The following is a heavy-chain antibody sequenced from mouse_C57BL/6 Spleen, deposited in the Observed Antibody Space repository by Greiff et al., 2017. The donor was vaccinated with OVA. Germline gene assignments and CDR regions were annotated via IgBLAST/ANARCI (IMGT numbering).Heavy chain of an antibody. CDR1: GFTFSSYA. D-gene: IGHD1-1*01. Sequence: EVKLMESGEGLVKPGGSLKLSCAASGFTFSSYAMSWVRQTPEKRLEWVAYISSGGDYIYYADTVKGRFTISRDNARNTLYLQMSSLKSEDTAMYYCTSDYGSLNGWYFDVWGTGTTVTVSS. J-gene: IGHJ1*03. CDR3: TSDYGSLNGWYFDV. V-gene: IGHV5-9-1*02. CDR2: ISSGGDYI.